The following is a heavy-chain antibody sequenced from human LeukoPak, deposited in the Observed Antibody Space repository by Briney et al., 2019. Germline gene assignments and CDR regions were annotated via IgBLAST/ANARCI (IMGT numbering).Heavy chain of an antibody. J-gene: IGHJ5*02. CDR3: ARDNSVGAIAWWFDP. V-gene: IGHV1-46*01. D-gene: IGHD1-26*01. CDR1: GYTFTGYY. Sequence: ASVKVSCKASGYTFTGYYMHWVRQAPGQGLEWMGLINPSGSSTLYAQKFQGRVTMTRDMSTTTDYMELSSLRSEDTAVYYCARDNSVGAIAWWFDPWGQGTLVTVSS. CDR2: INPSGSST.